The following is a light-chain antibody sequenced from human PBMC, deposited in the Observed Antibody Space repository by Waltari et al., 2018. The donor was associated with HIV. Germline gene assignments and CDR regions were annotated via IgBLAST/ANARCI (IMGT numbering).Light chain of an antibody. CDR2: EVH. J-gene: IGLJ2*01. Sequence: HSALTQPASVSGSPGQSITISCTGSSTDIGFHNLVSWYQQHPGKAPQLIIYEVHSRPSVVPDRFSGSKSGNTASLTISMLQADDEADYYCSSYVNTDTLIFGGGTKLTVL. CDR1: STDIGFHNL. V-gene: IGLV2-14*01. CDR3: SSYVNTDTLI.